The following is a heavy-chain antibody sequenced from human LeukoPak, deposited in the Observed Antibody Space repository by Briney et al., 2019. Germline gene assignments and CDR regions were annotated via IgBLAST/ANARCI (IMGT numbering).Heavy chain of an antibody. J-gene: IGHJ5*02. V-gene: IGHV4-39*01. CDR2: IHYSGST. CDR1: GGSISGTSYY. CDR3: ARRDTTGRIGRFDP. Sequence: SETLSLTCTVSGGSISGTSYYWGWIRQPPGKGLEWIAGIHYSGSTYYNPSLKSRVTISVDTSKNQFSLKLTSVTAADTVAYYCARRDTTGRIGRFDPWGQGTLVTVSS. D-gene: IGHD1-1*01.